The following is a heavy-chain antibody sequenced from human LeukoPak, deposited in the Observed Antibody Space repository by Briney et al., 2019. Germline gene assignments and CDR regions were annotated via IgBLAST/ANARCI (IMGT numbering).Heavy chain of an antibody. Sequence: GGSLRLSCAASGITFSDHYMSWIRQAPGKGLEWLSYISSGGDSIYYADSVKGRFTISRDNAKNSLYLQMNSLRAEDTAVYYCARDAGYGYDRFDYWGQGTQVTVSS. CDR2: ISSGGDSI. CDR3: ARDAGYGYDRFDY. V-gene: IGHV3-11*04. CDR1: GITFSDHY. D-gene: IGHD5-18*01. J-gene: IGHJ4*02.